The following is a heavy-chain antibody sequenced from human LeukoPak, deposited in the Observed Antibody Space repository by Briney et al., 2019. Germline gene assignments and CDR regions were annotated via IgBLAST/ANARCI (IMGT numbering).Heavy chain of an antibody. V-gene: IGHV5-51*01. CDR2: IHPGDSDT. J-gene: IGHJ4*02. CDR3: ARHIRSTSSGDY. D-gene: IGHD2-2*01. CDR1: GYIFTTYW. Sequence: GESLKISCKGSGYIFTTYWIGWVRQMPGKGLEWMGIIHPGDSDTRYSLSFQGQVTISADKSISTAYLQWISLKASDTAMYYCARHIRSTSSGDYWGQGTLVTVSS.